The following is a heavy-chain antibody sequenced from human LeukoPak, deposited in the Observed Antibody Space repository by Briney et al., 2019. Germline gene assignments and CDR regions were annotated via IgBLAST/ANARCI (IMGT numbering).Heavy chain of an antibody. V-gene: IGHV3-48*03. CDR3: ARDVWFDP. CDR1: GFTFSSHE. Sequence: GGSLRLSCAASGFTFSSHEMNWVRQPPGKGLEWVSYISSGRRTIYYADSVKGRFTVSRDNAKNSLYLQMNSLRAEDTALYYCARDVWFDPWGQGTLVTVSS. CDR2: ISSGRRTI. J-gene: IGHJ5*02.